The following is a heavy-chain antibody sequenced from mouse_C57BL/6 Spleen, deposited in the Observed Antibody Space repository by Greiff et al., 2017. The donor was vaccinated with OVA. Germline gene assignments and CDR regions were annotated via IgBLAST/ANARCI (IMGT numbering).Heavy chain of an antibody. CDR1: GYTFTSYW. CDR2: IDPSDSET. J-gene: IGHJ4*01. V-gene: IGHV1-52*01. Sequence: QVQLQQPGAELVRPGSSVKLSCKASGYTFTSYWMHWVKQRPIQGLEWIGNIDPSDSETHYNQKFKDKATLTVDKSSSTAYMQLSSLTSEDSAVYYCARRSYLDAMDYWGQGTSVTVSS. D-gene: IGHD2-12*01. CDR3: ARRSYLDAMDY.